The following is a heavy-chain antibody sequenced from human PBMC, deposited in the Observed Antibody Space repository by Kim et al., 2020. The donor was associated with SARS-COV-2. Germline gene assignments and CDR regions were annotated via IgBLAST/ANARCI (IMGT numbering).Heavy chain of an antibody. Sequence: GWSLRLSCEASGFRFSVYGMHWVRQAPGKGLEWVAVIWNDGRTKDYVDSVKGRFTISRDNSKNTLYLQMNNLRAEDTAMYYCATDRGAAPFDYWGQGILVTVSS. CDR3: ATDRGAAPFDY. D-gene: IGHD6-13*01. CDR2: IWNDGRTK. CDR1: GFRFSVYG. V-gene: IGHV3-33*03. J-gene: IGHJ4*02.